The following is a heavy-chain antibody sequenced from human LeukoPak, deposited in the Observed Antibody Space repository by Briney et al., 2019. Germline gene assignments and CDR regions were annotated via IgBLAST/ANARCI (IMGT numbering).Heavy chain of an antibody. CDR1: GFTFSTSD. D-gene: IGHD1-26*01. CDR2: ISSTSSIL. V-gene: IGHV3-48*03. Sequence: GGSLRLSCTASGFTFSTSDMTWIRQAPGKGLEWVSHISSTSSILNYAESVKGRFTISRDNTKNSVFLDMHSLRAEDTAIYYCARTEWQLPWSWGLGTLVTVFS. CDR3: ARTEWQLPWS. J-gene: IGHJ4*02.